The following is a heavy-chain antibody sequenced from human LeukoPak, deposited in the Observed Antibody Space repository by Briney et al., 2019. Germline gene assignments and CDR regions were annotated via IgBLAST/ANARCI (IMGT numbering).Heavy chain of an antibody. CDR1: GYTLTELS. D-gene: IGHD1-26*01. J-gene: IGHJ4*02. CDR3: ATSIVGAIPQYYFDY. V-gene: IGHV1-24*01. CDR2: FDPEDGET. Sequence: ASVKVSCKVSGYTLTELSMHWVRRAPGKGLEWMGGFDPEDGETIYAQKFQGRVTMTEGTSTDTAYMELSSLRSEDTAVYYCATSIVGAIPQYYFDYWGQGTLVTVSS.